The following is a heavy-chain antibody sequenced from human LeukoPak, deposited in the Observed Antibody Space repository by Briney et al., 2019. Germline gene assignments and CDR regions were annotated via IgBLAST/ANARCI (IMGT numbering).Heavy chain of an antibody. D-gene: IGHD1-14*01. CDR2: ISYDGSNK. J-gene: IGHJ4*02. CDR1: GFTFSSYA. Sequence: GGSLRLSCAASGFTFSSYAMHWVRQAPGKGLEWVAVISYDGSNKYYADSVKGRFIISRDNSKNTPYLQMNSLRAEDTAVYYCARDGHRYYFDYWGQGTLVTVSS. CDR3: ARDGHRYYFDY. V-gene: IGHV3-30*04.